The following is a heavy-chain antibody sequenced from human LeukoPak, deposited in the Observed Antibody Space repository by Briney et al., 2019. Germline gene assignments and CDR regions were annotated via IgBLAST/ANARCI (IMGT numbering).Heavy chain of an antibody. CDR3: SRGRGYCSSTSCLNWFDP. D-gene: IGHD2-2*01. CDR2: ISSSSSYI. CDR1: GFTFSSYS. Sequence: KPGESLRLSCAASGFTFSSYSMNWVRQAPGKGLEWVSSISSSSSYIYYADSVKGRFTISRDNAKNSLYLQMSSLRAEDTAVYYCSRGRGYCSSTSCLNWFDPWGQGTLVTVSS. V-gene: IGHV3-21*01. J-gene: IGHJ5*02.